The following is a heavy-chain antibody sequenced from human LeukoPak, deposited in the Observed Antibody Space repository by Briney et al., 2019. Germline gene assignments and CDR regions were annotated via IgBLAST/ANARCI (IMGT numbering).Heavy chain of an antibody. CDR1: GFTFSSYS. V-gene: IGHV3-48*02. CDR2: ISNSGTNM. Sequence: GGSLRLSCVASGFTFSSYSMNWVRQAPGKGLEWVSYISNSGTNMYYADSVKGRFTISRDNAKSSLYLQMNSLRDEDTAVYYCARARNVDFWGQGTLVTVSS. J-gene: IGHJ4*02. CDR3: ARARNVDF.